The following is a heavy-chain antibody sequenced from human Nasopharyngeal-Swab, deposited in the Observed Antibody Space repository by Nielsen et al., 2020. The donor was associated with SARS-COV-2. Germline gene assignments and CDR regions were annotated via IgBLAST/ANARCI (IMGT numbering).Heavy chain of an antibody. D-gene: IGHD2-2*01. Sequence: GSLRLSCAVSGGSISSSNWWRWVRQPPGKGLEWIGEIYHSGSTDYNPPLKSRVTISVDKSKNQFSLKLSSVTAADTAVYYCARGIVVVPAAIVADAFDIWGQGTMVTVSS. CDR3: ARGIVVVPAAIVADAFDI. CDR1: GGSISSSNW. V-gene: IGHV4-4*02. J-gene: IGHJ3*02. CDR2: IYHSGST.